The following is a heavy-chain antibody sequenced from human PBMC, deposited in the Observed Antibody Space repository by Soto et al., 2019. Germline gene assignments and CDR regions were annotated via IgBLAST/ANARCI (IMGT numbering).Heavy chain of an antibody. CDR3: ARGSALIYGDYPGAGYFDF. D-gene: IGHD4-17*01. Sequence: QLQLQESGPRLVKPSETLSLTCTVSGGSISSYYWRWIRQSPGRGLEWIGFVHYSGTTNYNPSLKSRVAMSLDSSRRQFSLTLNSVTTAYTAVYYCARGSALIYGDYPGAGYFDFWGQGILVTVSS. J-gene: IGHJ4*02. V-gene: IGHV4-59*01. CDR2: VHYSGTT. CDR1: GGSISSYY.